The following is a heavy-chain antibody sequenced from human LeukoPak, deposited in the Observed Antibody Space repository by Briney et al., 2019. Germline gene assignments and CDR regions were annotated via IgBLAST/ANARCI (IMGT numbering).Heavy chain of an antibody. CDR2: ISGSGAST. Sequence: GGSLRLSCAASGFKFSSYAMTWVRQAPGKGLEWVSAISGSGASTYYTDSVKGRFTISRDNSKNTLYLQMNSLRAEDTAVYYCAKVTTVTTPTYGYFDLWGRGTLATVSS. D-gene: IGHD4-17*01. V-gene: IGHV3-23*01. CDR1: GFKFSSYA. CDR3: AKVTTVTTPTYGYFDL. J-gene: IGHJ2*01.